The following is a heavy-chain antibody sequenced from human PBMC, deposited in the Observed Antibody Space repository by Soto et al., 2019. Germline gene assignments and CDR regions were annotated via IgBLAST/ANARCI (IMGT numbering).Heavy chain of an antibody. Sequence: QVQLVQSGAEVKKPGASVKVSCKASGYTFTSYYIHWVRQAPGQGLEWMGVINPSAITTNYAQNFQDRVTMTRDTSTSTVSMEVSSLRSEDTAVYYCARAAGCSGGSSYAVFDFWGQGALVTVSS. D-gene: IGHD2-15*01. J-gene: IGHJ4*02. CDR1: GYTFTSYY. CDR3: ARAAGCSGGSSYAVFDF. CDR2: INPSAITT. V-gene: IGHV1-46*01.